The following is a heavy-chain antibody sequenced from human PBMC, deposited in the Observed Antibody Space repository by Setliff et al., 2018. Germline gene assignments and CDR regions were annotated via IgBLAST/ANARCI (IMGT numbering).Heavy chain of an antibody. Sequence: LSLTCTVSGGSISSGSYYWAWIRQPAGKGLEWIGRIHASGSPSYNPSLETRVTISLDTSTNQFSLKLRSVTAADTAVYYCARLSWNGLRYYGLDVWGQGTTVTVSS. CDR3: ARLSWNGLRYYGLDV. D-gene: IGHD3-3*01. V-gene: IGHV4-61*02. J-gene: IGHJ6*02. CDR2: IHASGSP. CDR1: GGSISSGSYY.